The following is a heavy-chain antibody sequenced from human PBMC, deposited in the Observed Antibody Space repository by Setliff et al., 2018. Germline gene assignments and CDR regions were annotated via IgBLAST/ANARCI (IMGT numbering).Heavy chain of an antibody. J-gene: IGHJ4*02. Sequence: ASVKVSCKASGYTFTNHYMHWVRQAPGQGLEWMGMINPGGGSTTYAQKFQGIVTMTRDTSTSTVYMELSSLRTEDTAVYYCARGYYDSYARYYVVGDYWGQGTPVTVSS. CDR3: ARGYYDSYARYYVVGDY. CDR2: INPGGGST. CDR1: GYTFTNHY. V-gene: IGHV1-46*01. D-gene: IGHD3-22*01.